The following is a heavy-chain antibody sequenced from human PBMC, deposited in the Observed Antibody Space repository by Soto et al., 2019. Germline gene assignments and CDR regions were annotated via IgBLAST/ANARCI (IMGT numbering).Heavy chain of an antibody. V-gene: IGHV3-74*01. CDR3: TRGPRPISTGTGAY. Sequence: GSLRLSCAASGFIFKMYWMHWVRQSPGKGLVWISRIYNDGTYSDYADSVRGRFTISRDNVNDTLYLQMNNLRAEDSGLYYCTRGPRPISTGTGAYWGQGAQVTVSS. CDR1: GFIFKMYW. CDR2: IYNDGTYS. D-gene: IGHD3-10*01. J-gene: IGHJ4*02.